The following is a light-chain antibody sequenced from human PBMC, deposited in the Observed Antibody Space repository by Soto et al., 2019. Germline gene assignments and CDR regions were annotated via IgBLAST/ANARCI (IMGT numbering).Light chain of an antibody. V-gene: IGKV3-15*01. J-gene: IGKJ1*01. CDR1: QGIGDT. Sequence: VVMRQSTATISVSPVAVAHLSCMASQGIGDTLAWYQHKPGQTHRLLIYDTSTRATGVPTRFRGSGSGTDFTLTISSLQPEDFGIYYCQQSYRTPWTCGKGTKVDIK. CDR2: DTS. CDR3: QQSYRTPWT.